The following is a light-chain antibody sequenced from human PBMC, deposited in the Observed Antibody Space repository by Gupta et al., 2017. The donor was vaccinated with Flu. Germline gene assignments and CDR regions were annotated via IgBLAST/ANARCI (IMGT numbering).Light chain of an antibody. V-gene: IGKV1-33*01. CDR2: DAS. Sequence: DIQMTQSPSSLSASVGDRVTITCQASQDISNYLNWYQQKPGKAPKLLIYDASNLETGVPSRFSGSGSGTDFTFTISSLQPEDIATYYCQQYDYLPPYSFAQGTKVEIK. J-gene: IGKJ2*03. CDR1: QDISNY. CDR3: QQYDYLPPYS.